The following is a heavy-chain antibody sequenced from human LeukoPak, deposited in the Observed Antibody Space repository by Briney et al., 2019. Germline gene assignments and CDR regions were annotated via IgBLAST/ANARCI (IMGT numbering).Heavy chain of an antibody. CDR3: ARVCFGNTPHPIGY. CDR2: IYYTGST. J-gene: IGHJ4*02. D-gene: IGHD4-23*01. V-gene: IGHV4-59*01. Sequence: SETLSLTCNVSGGAISSYYWSWIRQPPGKGLEWIGYIYYTGSTNYNPSLKSRVTISVDTSKNQFSLELSSVTAADTAVYYCARVCFGNTPHPIGYWGQGTLVTVSS. CDR1: GGAISSYY.